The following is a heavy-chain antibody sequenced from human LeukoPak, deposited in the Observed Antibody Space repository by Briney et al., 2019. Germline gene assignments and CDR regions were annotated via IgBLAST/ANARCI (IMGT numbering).Heavy chain of an antibody. CDR3: ARQPVEMSTIAAIDY. J-gene: IGHJ4*02. CDR1: GGSISSFY. D-gene: IGHD5-24*01. CDR2: NYHSGSA. Sequence: PSETLSLTCTVSGGSISSFYWSWIRQPPGKGLEWIGYNYHSGSAKYNPSLKSRVTISVDTSKNQFSLKLSSVTAADTAVYYCARQPVEMSTIAAIDYWGQGTLVTVSS. V-gene: IGHV4-59*01.